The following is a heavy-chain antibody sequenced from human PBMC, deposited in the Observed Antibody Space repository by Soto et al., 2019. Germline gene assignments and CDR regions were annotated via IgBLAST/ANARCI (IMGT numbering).Heavy chain of an antibody. J-gene: IGHJ3*02. Sequence: PSETLSLTCTVSGGSISSYYWSWIRQPPGRGLEWIGYIYYSGSTNYNPSLKSRVTISVDTSKNQFSLKLSSVTAADTAVYYCARELGEGIAAAGDAFDIWGQGTMVTVSS. CDR2: IYYSGST. CDR1: GGSISSYY. D-gene: IGHD6-13*01. V-gene: IGHV4-59*01. CDR3: ARELGEGIAAAGDAFDI.